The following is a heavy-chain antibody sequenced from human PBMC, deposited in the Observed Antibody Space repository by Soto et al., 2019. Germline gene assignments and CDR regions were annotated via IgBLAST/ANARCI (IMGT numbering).Heavy chain of an antibody. CDR2: IYYSGST. V-gene: IGHV4-31*03. Sequence: QVQLQESGPGLVKPSQTLSLTCTVSGGSISSGGYYWSWIRQHPRKGLEWIGYIYYSGSTYYNPSLKSRVTRTVDTSKNQFSLKRSSVTAADTAVYYWARVSGYSSSWYNDYWGQGTLVTVSS. D-gene: IGHD6-13*01. CDR3: ARVSGYSSSWYNDY. J-gene: IGHJ4*02. CDR1: GGSISSGGYY.